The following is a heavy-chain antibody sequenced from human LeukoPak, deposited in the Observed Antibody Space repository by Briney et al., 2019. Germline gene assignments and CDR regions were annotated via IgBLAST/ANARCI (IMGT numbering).Heavy chain of an antibody. D-gene: IGHD3-22*01. J-gene: IGHJ4*02. Sequence: SETLSLTSTVSDGSISSGSYYWGWVRQPAGKGLEWIGSIYYSGTTYYNPSLKSRVSMSVDTSKNQLSLKVTSVTAADTALYYCVSQYDSSGYLVGFDYWGQGTLVTVSS. V-gene: IGHV4-39*01. CDR3: VSQYDSSGYLVGFDY. CDR1: DGSISSGSYY. CDR2: IYYSGTT.